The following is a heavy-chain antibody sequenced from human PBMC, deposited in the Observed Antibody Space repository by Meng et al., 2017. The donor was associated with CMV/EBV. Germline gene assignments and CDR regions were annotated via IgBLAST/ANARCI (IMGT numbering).Heavy chain of an antibody. J-gene: IGHJ4*02. CDR2: IIPVFETA. Sequence: VRMVQSGDKGEKPGSSVKVSSKTSGGTFSTFAIRWVRQAPGEGLEWMGGIIPVFETANYAERFQDRVTITADDSTTTAYMEPSSLRADDTALYFCARGGDSWYSDYWGQGTLVTVSS. CDR3: ARGGDSWYSDY. D-gene: IGHD1-26*01. CDR1: GGTFSTFA. V-gene: IGHV1-69*01.